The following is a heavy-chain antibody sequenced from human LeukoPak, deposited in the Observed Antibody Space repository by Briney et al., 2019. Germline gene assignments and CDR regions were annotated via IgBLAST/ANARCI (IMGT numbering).Heavy chain of an antibody. Sequence: GGSLRLSCAASGFTFSDYYMSWIRQAPGKGLEWVSYISSSGSTIYYADSVKGRFTIPRDNAKNSLYLQMNSLRAEDTAVYYCATHSPWHGMDVWGQGTTVTVSS. D-gene: IGHD5-12*01. J-gene: IGHJ6*02. V-gene: IGHV3-11*01. CDR1: GFTFSDYY. CDR3: ATHSPWHGMDV. CDR2: ISSSGSTI.